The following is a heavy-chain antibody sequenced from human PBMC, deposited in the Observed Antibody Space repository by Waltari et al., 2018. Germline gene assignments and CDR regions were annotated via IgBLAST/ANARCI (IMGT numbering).Heavy chain of an antibody. V-gene: IGHV3-7*01. D-gene: IGHD2-2*01. CDR3: ATSRTFDY. Sequence: EVQLVESGGGLVQPGGSLRLSCVASGFTFSSYWMNWVRQAPGKGLGWVANIKQDGSEKYFGDAVKGRFTISRDNAKNSLFLQMNSLRAEDTAVYYCATSRTFDYWGQGTLVTVSS. J-gene: IGHJ4*02. CDR1: GFTFSSYW. CDR2: IKQDGSEK.